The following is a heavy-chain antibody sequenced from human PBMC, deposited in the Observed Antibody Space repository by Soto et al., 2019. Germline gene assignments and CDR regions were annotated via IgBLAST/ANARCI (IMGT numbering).Heavy chain of an antibody. CDR1: EVILTNSA. J-gene: IGHJ4*02. Sequence: PGGSLRLSCVGSEVILTNSAMHWVRQAPGKGLEWVAVVSSDGSLKYYADSVEGRFTISRDSPKNTLYLQMNSLRPEDTAVYYCTREGPSSLTSYFDYWGQGTLVTVSS. D-gene: IGHD2-2*01. CDR3: TREGPSSLTSYFDY. CDR2: VSSDGSLK. V-gene: IGHV3-30*04.